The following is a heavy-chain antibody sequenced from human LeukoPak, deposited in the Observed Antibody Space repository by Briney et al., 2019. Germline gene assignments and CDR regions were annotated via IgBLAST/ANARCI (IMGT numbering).Heavy chain of an antibody. D-gene: IGHD2-15*01. CDR1: SDSISSSIHY. CDR3: ARYGLLGISEINAFDI. Sequence: SETLSLTCTVSSDSISSSIHYWAWIRQPPGKGLEWIGSIYYTGSTYYNPSLKTRATISLDTSKNHFSLKLNSVTAADTAIYYCARYGLLGISEINAFDIWGQGTMVTVSS. CDR2: IYYTGST. V-gene: IGHV4-39*07. J-gene: IGHJ3*02.